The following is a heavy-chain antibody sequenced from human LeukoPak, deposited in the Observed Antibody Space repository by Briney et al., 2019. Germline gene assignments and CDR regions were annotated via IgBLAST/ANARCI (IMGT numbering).Heavy chain of an antibody. CDR2: MNPNSGNT. J-gene: IGHJ3*02. V-gene: IGHV1-8*01. CDR3: IRPNQNDAFDI. D-gene: IGHD1-1*01. Sequence: ASVKVSCKASGYTFTSYDINWVRQATGQGLEWMGWMNPNSGNTGYAQKLQGRVTMTTDTSTSTAYMELRSLRSDDTAVYYCIRPNQNDAFDIWGQGTMVTVSS. CDR1: GYTFTSYD.